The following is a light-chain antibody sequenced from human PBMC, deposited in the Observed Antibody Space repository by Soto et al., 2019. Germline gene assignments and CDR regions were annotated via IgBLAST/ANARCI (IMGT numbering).Light chain of an antibody. Sequence: DIQMTQSPSSLSASVVYRVTITCRSSQSISSYLNWYQQKPGKAPKLLIYAASSLQSGVPSRFSGSGSGTDFTLTISSLQHEDFATYYCQQSYSTPRTFGQGTKVDIK. CDR3: QQSYSTPRT. CDR2: AAS. V-gene: IGKV1-39*01. CDR1: QSISSY. J-gene: IGKJ1*01.